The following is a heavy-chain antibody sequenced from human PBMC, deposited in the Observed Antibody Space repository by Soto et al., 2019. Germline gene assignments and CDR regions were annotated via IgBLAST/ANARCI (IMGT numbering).Heavy chain of an antibody. CDR1: GYTFTSYG. CDR3: ASYTIAVAGTTYYYYGMDV. CDR2: ISAYNGNT. Sequence: ASVKVSCKASGYTFTSYGISWVRQAPGQGREWMGWISAYNGNTNYAQKLQGRVTMTTDTSTSTAYMELRSLRSDDTAVYYCASYTIAVAGTTYYYYGMDVWGQGTTVTVSS. J-gene: IGHJ6*02. D-gene: IGHD6-19*01. V-gene: IGHV1-18*04.